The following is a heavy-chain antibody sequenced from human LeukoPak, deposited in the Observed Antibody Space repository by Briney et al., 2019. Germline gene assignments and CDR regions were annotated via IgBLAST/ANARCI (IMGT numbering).Heavy chain of an antibody. V-gene: IGHV4-4*02. CDR3: ARVHKYCSGISCYRFDP. CDR2: VDHSGST. CDR1: GGCISSTNR. D-gene: IGHD2-2*01. Sequence: SETLSLTCGVSGGCISSTNRWSLVRQPPGKGLEWIGEVDHSGSTKYNPALKSRVTISVDKSKNQFSLRLTSVTAADTAVYYCARVHKYCSGISCYRFDPWGQGTLVSVSS. J-gene: IGHJ5*02.